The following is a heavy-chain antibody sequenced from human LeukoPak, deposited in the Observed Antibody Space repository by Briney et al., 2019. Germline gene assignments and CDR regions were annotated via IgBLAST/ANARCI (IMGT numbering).Heavy chain of an antibody. J-gene: IGHJ4*02. V-gene: IGHV3-53*01. CDR3: ANGPGIPAAISYFDY. Sequence: PGGSLRLSCAASGFTVSSNYMSWVSQAPGKGLEWVSVIYSCGSTYYADSVKGRFTISRDNSKNTLYLQMNSLRAEDTAVYYCANGPGIPAAISYFDYWGQGTLVTVSS. CDR2: IYSCGST. CDR1: GFTVSSNY. D-gene: IGHD2-2*01.